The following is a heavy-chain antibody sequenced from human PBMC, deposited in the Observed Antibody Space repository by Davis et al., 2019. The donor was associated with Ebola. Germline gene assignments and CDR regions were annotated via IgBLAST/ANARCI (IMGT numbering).Heavy chain of an antibody. Sequence: AASVKVSCKASGYTFTSYFMHWVRQAPGQGLEWMGIINPSGSSTTYAQKFQGRVTLTRDTSTSTVYMELSSLRSEDTAVYYCARGLEVYSDSSGYYWFDPWGQGTLVTVSS. CDR2: INPSGSST. V-gene: IGHV1-46*01. J-gene: IGHJ5*02. CDR1: GYTFTSYF. CDR3: ARGLEVYSDSSGYYWFDP. D-gene: IGHD3-22*01.